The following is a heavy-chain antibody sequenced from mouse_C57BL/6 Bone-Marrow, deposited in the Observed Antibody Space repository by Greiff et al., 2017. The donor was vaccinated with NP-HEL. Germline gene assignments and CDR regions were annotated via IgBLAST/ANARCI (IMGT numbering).Heavy chain of an antibody. J-gene: IGHJ1*03. CDR1: GYSFTDYN. D-gene: IGHD1-1*01. Sequence: EVKLQQPGPELVKPGASVKISCKASGYSFTDYNMNWVKQSNGKSLEWIGVINPNYGTTSYNQKVKGKATLTVEQSSSTSYMQLNSLTSEDSAVYYCARYYGSTYFDVWGTGTTVTVSS. CDR2: INPNYGTT. CDR3: ARYYGSTYFDV. V-gene: IGHV1-39*01.